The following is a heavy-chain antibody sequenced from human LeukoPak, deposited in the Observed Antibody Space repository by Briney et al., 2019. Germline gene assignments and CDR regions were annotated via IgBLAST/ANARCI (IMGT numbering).Heavy chain of an antibody. CDR1: GFIFTDCT. V-gene: IGHV3-64D*06. Sequence: GGSLRLSCSASGFIFTDCTIHWVRQAPGKGLEYVSAITNYGDGTYYADSVKGRFTISRDNSKNTVWLQMSSLRPEDTAVYYCVKDTRDTRDDYWGQGTLVTVSS. J-gene: IGHJ4*02. D-gene: IGHD5-24*01. CDR3: VKDTRDTRDDY. CDR2: ITNYGDGT.